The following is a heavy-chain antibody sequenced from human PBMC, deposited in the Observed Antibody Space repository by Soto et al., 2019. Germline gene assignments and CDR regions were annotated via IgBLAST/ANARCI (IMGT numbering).Heavy chain of an antibody. J-gene: IGHJ3*02. D-gene: IGHD3-10*01. CDR2: IYYSGST. CDR3: AGGGGITSSSDAFDI. V-gene: IGHV4-59*01. CDR1: GGSISSYY. Sequence: SETLSLSCTVSGGSISSYYWSWIRQPPGKGLEWIGYIYYSGSTNYNPSLKSRVTISVDTSKNQFSLKLSSVTAADTAVYSCAGGGGITSSSDAFDIWGQGTMVTVS.